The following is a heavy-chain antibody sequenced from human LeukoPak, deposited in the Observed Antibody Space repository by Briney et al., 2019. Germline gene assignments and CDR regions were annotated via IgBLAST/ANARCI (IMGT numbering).Heavy chain of an antibody. J-gene: IGHJ5*02. Sequence: SETLSLTCAVYGGSLSGYYWSWIRQPPGKGLEWIGEINHSGSTNYNPSLKSRVTISVDTSKNQFSLKLSSVTAADTAVYYCARKRKGSSPRYNWFDPWGQGTLVTVSS. CDR2: INHSGST. V-gene: IGHV4-34*01. CDR1: GGSLSGYY. CDR3: ARKRKGSSPRYNWFDP. D-gene: IGHD6-6*01.